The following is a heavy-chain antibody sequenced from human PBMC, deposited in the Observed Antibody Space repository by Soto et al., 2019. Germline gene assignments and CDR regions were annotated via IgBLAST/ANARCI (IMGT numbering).Heavy chain of an antibody. J-gene: IGHJ4*02. CDR2: TYYRSKWYN. CDR1: GDSVSSNSAA. V-gene: IGHV6-1*01. D-gene: IGHD6-19*01. Sequence: PSQTLSLTCAISGDSVSSNSAAWNWIRQSPSRGLEWLGRTYYRSKWYNDYAVSVKSRITINPDTSKNQFSLQLNSVTPEDTAVYYCARDSLTAVAAYGPFDYWGQGTLVTVSS. CDR3: ARDSLTAVAAYGPFDY.